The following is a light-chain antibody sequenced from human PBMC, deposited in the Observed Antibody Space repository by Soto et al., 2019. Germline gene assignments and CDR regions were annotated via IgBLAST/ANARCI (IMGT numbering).Light chain of an antibody. Sequence: EIVMPQSPDTLSGSPVEGALLSCSASQSVKSNLAWYQKKPGQAPRLLIYDAYNRATGIPATFSGSGSGTDFTLTIRRLEPEDFAAYYCQKRSNWPQINCGGGTKG. V-gene: IGKV3-11*01. J-gene: IGKJ4*01. CDR3: QKRSNWPQIN. CDR2: DAY. CDR1: QSVKSN.